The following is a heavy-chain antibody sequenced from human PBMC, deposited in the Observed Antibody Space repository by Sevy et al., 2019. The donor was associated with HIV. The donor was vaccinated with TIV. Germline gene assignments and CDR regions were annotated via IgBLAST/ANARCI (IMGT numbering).Heavy chain of an antibody. V-gene: IGHV3-23*01. Sequence: GGSLRLSCAASGLSFTTNGMSWVRQAPGKGLEWVAGITSGGATYYADSVKGRFTVSRDNSKNTQYLQLNSLRADDTAVFYCAGGDKPMITDLDYWGQGTLVTVSS. CDR3: AGGDKPMITDLDY. CDR1: GLSFTTNG. CDR2: ITSGGAT. D-gene: IGHD3-16*01. J-gene: IGHJ4*02.